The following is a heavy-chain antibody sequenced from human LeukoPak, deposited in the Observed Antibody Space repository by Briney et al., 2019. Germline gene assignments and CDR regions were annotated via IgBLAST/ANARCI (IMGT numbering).Heavy chain of an antibody. CDR2: IYYGGST. Sequence: SETLSLTCTVSGGSISSYYWSWIRQPPGKGLEWIGYIYYGGSTNYNPSLKSRVTISVDTSKNQFSLKLSSVTAADTAVYYCARGRLWFGEDQGRNYYYYMDVWGKGTTVTISS. J-gene: IGHJ6*03. CDR1: GGSISSYY. D-gene: IGHD3-10*01. V-gene: IGHV4-59*01. CDR3: ARGRLWFGEDQGRNYYYYMDV.